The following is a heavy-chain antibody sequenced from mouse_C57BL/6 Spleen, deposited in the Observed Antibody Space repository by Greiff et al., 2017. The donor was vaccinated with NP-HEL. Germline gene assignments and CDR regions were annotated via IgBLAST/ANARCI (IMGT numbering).Heavy chain of an antibody. J-gene: IGHJ1*03. CDR1: GFSFNTYA. D-gene: IGHD1-1*01. V-gene: IGHV10-1*01. CDR3: VRHEAHYYGSSYWYFDV. Sequence: EVMPVESGGGLVQPKGSLKLSCAASGFSFNTYAMNWVRQAPGKGLEWVARIRSKSNNYATYYADSVKDRFTISRDDSESMLYLQMNNLKTEDTAMYYCVRHEAHYYGSSYWYFDVWGTGTTVTVSS. CDR2: IRSKSNNYAT.